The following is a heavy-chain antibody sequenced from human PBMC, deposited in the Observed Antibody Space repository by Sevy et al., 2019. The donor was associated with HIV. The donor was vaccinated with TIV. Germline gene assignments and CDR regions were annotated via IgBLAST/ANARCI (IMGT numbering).Heavy chain of an antibody. CDR1: GFTFNKYS. CDR3: AREGCTKPHDY. Sequence: GGSLRLSCAASGFTFNKYSMSWVRQPPGKGLEWVATLSFGCGEINYADSVKGRFTISRVNSKNAFYLHMNNLRDEDTALYYCAREGCTKPHDYWGQGTLVTVSS. CDR2: LSFGCGEI. J-gene: IGHJ4*02. V-gene: IGHV3-23*01. D-gene: IGHD2-8*01.